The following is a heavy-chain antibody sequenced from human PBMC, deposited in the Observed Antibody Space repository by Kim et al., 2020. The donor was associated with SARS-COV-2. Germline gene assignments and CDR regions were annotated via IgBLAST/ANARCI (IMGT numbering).Heavy chain of an antibody. Sequence: ASVKVSCKASGYTFTSYGISWVRQAPGQGLEWMGWISAYNGNTNYAQKLQGRVTMTTDTSTSTAYMELRSLRSDDTAVYYCARESITMVRGVIYYYYYYGMDVWGQGTTVTVSS. D-gene: IGHD3-10*01. CDR1: GYTFTSYG. V-gene: IGHV1-18*01. CDR2: ISAYNGNT. CDR3: ARESITMVRGVIYYYYYYGMDV. J-gene: IGHJ6*02.